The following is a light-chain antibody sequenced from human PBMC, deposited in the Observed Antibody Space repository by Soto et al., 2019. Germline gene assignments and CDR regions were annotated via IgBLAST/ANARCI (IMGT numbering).Light chain of an antibody. J-gene: IGKJ4*01. CDR1: QSITNF. CDR3: QETYSTPLA. CDR2: TTS. V-gene: IGKV1-39*01. Sequence: DIQMTQSPSSLSASVGDGVTITCRASQSITNFLNWYQQKPGKAPKLLIYTTSILQSGVPSRFSGSGCVTDSTLTISSPQPEDFATYYCQETYSTPLAFGGGTKVEI.